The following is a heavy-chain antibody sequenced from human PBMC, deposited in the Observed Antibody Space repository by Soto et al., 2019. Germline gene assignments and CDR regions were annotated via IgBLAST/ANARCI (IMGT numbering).Heavy chain of an antibody. CDR1: GFSLSTSGVA. CDR3: AHRRGYYGSGSYSGMFWFDP. V-gene: IGHV2-5*02. Sequence: QITLKESGPTLVKPTQTLTLTCTFSGFSLSTSGVAVGWIRQPPGKALEWLALIYWDDDKRYSPSLKSRLTITKDTSKNQVVLTRTNMDPVDTATYYCAHRRGYYGSGSYSGMFWFDPWGQGTLVTVSS. CDR2: IYWDDDK. J-gene: IGHJ5*02. D-gene: IGHD3-10*01.